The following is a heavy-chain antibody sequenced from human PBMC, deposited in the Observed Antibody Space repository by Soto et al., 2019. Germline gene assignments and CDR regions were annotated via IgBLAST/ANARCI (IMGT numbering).Heavy chain of an antibody. J-gene: IGHJ5*02. CDR2: ISAYNGNT. Sequence: GASVKVSCKGSGYTFTRIGISWGRQAPGQGLEWMGWISAYNGNTNYAQKLQGRVTMTTDTSTSTAYMELRSMRSDDTAVYYCARREVLGYNWFDPWGQGTLVTVSS. CDR1: GYTFTRIG. V-gene: IGHV1-18*01. CDR3: ARREVLGYNWFDP. D-gene: IGHD2-8*02.